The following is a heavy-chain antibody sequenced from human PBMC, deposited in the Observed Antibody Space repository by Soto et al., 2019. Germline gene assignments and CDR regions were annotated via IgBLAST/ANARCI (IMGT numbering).Heavy chain of an antibody. J-gene: IGHJ4*02. CDR1: GITLSNAW. CDR2: IKSKADGSTT. CDR3: ATPRPGTHGYGY. Sequence: EVQLVESGGGLVKPGGSLRLSCSASGITLSNAWMTWVRQAPGKGRAWVGRIKSKADGSTTEYGSPVKDRFIITRDDSENTLDLQMHSLKTEDTAVYYCATPRPGTHGYGYWGQGTLVTVSS. D-gene: IGHD5-18*01. V-gene: IGHV3-15*01.